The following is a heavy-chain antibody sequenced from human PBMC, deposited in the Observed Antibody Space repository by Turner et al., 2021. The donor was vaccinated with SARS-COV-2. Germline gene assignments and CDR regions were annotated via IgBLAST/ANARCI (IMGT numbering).Heavy chain of an antibody. Sequence: TISWVRQAPGQGLEWMGGIIPILGIANYAQKFQGRVTITADKSTSTAYMELSSLRSEDTAVYYCAREDDFWSGYQYYRMDVWGQGTTVTVSS. CDR2: IIPILGIA. CDR3: AREDDFWSGYQYYRMDV. D-gene: IGHD3-3*01. V-gene: IGHV1-69*10. CDR1: T. J-gene: IGHJ6*02.